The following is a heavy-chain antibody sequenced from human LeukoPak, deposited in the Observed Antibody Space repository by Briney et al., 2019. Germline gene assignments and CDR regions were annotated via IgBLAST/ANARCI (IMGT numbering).Heavy chain of an antibody. CDR2: ISFDGYNT. CDR1: GFTFSSHG. Sequence: GRSLRLSCAASGFTFSSHGMHWVRQAPGKGLEWVAVISFDGYNTYYVDSVKGRFTISRDNSKNTLFLQMNSLRAEDTAVYYCARDRQQVRYYGMDVWGQGTTVTVSS. D-gene: IGHD6-13*01. V-gene: IGHV3-30*03. CDR3: ARDRQQVRYYGMDV. J-gene: IGHJ6*02.